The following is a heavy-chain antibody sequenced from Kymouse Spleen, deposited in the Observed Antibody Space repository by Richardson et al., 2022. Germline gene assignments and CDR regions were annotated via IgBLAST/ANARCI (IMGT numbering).Heavy chain of an antibody. CDR2: IKSKTDGGTT. CDR1: GFTFSNAW. J-gene: IGHJ5*02. D-gene: IGHD3-3*01. V-gene: IGHV3-15*01. CDR3: TTDPEGVVTYNWFDP. Sequence: EVQLVESGGGLVKPGGSLRLSCAASGFTFSNAWMSWVRQAPGKGLEWVGRIKSKTDGGTTDYAAPVKGRFTISRDDSKNTLYLQMNSLKTEDTAVYYCTTDPEGVVTYNWFDPWGQGTLVTVSS.